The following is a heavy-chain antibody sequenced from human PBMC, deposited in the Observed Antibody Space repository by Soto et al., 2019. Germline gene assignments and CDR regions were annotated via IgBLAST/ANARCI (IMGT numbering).Heavy chain of an antibody. V-gene: IGHV3-23*01. CDR1: GCAFRTHA. Sequence: GGSLSLSCAASGCAFRTHALTWVRQAPGKGRGWFSSVTASGDNTYYADSVKGRFTSSGDNSKNTLSLQMNSLRVEDSAVYYCVPRKGDRFTWGPGTLVTVSS. CDR2: VTASGDNT. CDR3: VPRKGDRFT. D-gene: IGHD3-16*01. J-gene: IGHJ4*02.